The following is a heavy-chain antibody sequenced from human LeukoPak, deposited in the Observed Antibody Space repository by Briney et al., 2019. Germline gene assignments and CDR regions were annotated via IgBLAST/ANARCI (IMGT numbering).Heavy chain of an antibody. CDR2: IYTSGST. D-gene: IGHD6-19*01. CDR3: AREETYSSGWYVDY. CDR1: GGSISSSSYY. V-gene: IGHV4-61*02. Sequence: SETLSLTCTVSGGSISSSSYYWSWIRQPAGKGLEWIGRIYTSGSTNYNPSLKSRVTMSVDTSKNQFSLKLSSVTAADTAVYYCAREETYSSGWYVDYWGQGTLVTVSS. J-gene: IGHJ4*02.